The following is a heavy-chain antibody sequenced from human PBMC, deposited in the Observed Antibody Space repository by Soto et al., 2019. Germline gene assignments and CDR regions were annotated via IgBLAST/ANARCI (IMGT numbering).Heavy chain of an antibody. Sequence: SVKVSCKASGGTFSSYAISWVLQAPGQGLEWMGGIIPIFGTANYAQKFQGRVTITADESTSTAYMELSRLRSDDTAVYYCAREVVKTTSYAFDIWGQGTMVTVSS. CDR2: IIPIFGTA. D-gene: IGHD1-7*01. CDR1: GGTFSSYA. CDR3: AREVVKTTSYAFDI. V-gene: IGHV1-69*13. J-gene: IGHJ3*02.